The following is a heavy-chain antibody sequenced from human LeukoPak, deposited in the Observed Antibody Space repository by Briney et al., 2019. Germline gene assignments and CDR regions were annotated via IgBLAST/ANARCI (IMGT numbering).Heavy chain of an antibody. CDR2: IYTSGST. D-gene: IGHD3-3*01. CDR1: GGSISSYY. J-gene: IGHJ5*02. CDR3: ARGKHSLRLKAP. Sequence: TSETLSLTCTVSGGSISSYYWSWIRQPAGKGLEWIGRIYTSGSTNYNPSLKSRVTISVDTSKNQFSLKLSSVTAADTAVYYCARGKHSLRLKAPWGQGTLVTVSS. V-gene: IGHV4-4*07.